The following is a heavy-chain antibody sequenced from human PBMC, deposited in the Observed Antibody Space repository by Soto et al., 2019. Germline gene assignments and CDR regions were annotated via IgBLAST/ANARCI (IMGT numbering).Heavy chain of an antibody. CDR3: AKEGGYSSGWTGIDI. V-gene: IGHV3-23*01. CDR1: GFTFSSYA. D-gene: IGHD6-19*01. CDR2: ISGSGVST. Sequence: EVQLLESGGGLVQPGGSLRLSCAASGFTFSSYAMSWVRQAPGKGLEWVSAISGSGVSTYYADSVKGRFTISRDNSKNTLYLQMQCLRAEDTAVYYCAKEGGYSSGWTGIDIWGQGTMVTVSS. J-gene: IGHJ3*02.